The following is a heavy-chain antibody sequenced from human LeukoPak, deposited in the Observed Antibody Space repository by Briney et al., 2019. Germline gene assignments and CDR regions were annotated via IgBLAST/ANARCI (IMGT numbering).Heavy chain of an antibody. V-gene: IGHV5-51*01. Sequence: GEALKISCKGSGYNFSIYWIAWVRQIAGKGLDWMGIRYPGDSDTRYSPSFEGQVTISVDKSFRTAYLQWSSLKASDTAMYYCARHSERGQWLVPVDYWGQGTLVTVSS. CDR1: GYNFSIYW. D-gene: IGHD6-19*01. CDR3: ARHSERGQWLVPVDY. CDR2: RYPGDSDT. J-gene: IGHJ4*02.